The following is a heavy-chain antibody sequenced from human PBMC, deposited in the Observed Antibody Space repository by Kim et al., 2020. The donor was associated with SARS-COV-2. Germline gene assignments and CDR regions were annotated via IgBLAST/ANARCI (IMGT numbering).Heavy chain of an antibody. J-gene: IGHJ4*02. CDR3: ARVLYSSSSFFDY. Sequence: YNPSLKSRVTISVDTSKNQFSLKLSSVTAADTAVYYCARVLYSSSSFFDYWGQGTLVTVSS. D-gene: IGHD6-6*01. V-gene: IGHV4-59*01.